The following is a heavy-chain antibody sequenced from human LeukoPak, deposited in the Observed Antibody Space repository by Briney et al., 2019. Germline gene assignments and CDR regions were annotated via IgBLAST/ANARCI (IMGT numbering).Heavy chain of an antibody. D-gene: IGHD6-13*01. V-gene: IGHV3-23*01. J-gene: IGHJ4*02. CDR3: AKKSYDTKVLGAAAGRVDY. CDR1: GFTFSSYG. Sequence: GGSLRLSCAASGFTFSSYGMNWVRQASGKGLEWVSAISGSGGSTYYADSVKGRFTISRDNSKNTLYLQMNSLRAEDTAVYYCAKKSYDTKVLGAAAGRVDYWGQGTLVTVSS. CDR2: ISGSGGST.